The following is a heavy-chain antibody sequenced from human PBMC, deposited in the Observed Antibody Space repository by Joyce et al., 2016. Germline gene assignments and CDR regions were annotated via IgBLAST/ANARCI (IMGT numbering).Heavy chain of an antibody. CDR1: GFTFSVYN. CDR2: IGGGSATT. V-gene: IGHV3-48*02. Sequence: EVHLVESGGRLVQRGGSLRSTCAASGFTFSVYNINWCRQAPGKGLECLSVIGGGSATTDYADSIKGRFTISRDNAKNSLYLQMNSLRDDDTAVYYCARSLYGDYIHFDFWGPGTLVTVSS. D-gene: IGHD4-17*01. CDR3: ARSLYGDYIHFDF. J-gene: IGHJ4*02.